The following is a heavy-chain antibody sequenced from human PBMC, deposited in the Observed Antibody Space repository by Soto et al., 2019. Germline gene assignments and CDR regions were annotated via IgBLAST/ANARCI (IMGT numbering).Heavy chain of an antibody. CDR2: ISYDGSNK. J-gene: IGHJ5*02. V-gene: IGHV3-30*18. CDR3: AKPADPAQLVTNWFDP. CDR1: GFTFSSYG. Sequence: PGGSLRLSCAASGFTFSSYGMHWVRQAPGKGLEWVAVISYDGSNKYYADSVKGRFTISRDNSKNTLYLQMNSLRAEDTAVYYCAKPADPAQLVTNWFDPWGQGT. D-gene: IGHD6-13*01.